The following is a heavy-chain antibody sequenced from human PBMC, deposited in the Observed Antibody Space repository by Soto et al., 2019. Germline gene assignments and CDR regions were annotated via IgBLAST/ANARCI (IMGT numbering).Heavy chain of an antibody. CDR2: ISSSSSYI. Sequence: GGSLRLSCAASGFTFSSYSMNWVRQAPGKGLEWVSSISSSSSYIYYADSVKGRFTISRDNAKNSLYLQMNSLRAEDTAVYYCARTADKETYNYDSSGYCFDYWGQGTLVTVSS. CDR3: ARTADKETYNYDSSGYCFDY. D-gene: IGHD3-22*01. V-gene: IGHV3-21*01. CDR1: GFTFSSYS. J-gene: IGHJ4*03.